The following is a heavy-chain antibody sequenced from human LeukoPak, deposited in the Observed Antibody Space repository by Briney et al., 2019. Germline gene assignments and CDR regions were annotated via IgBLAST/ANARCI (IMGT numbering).Heavy chain of an antibody. CDR3: ARDRGYPKFYYYYYMDV. D-gene: IGHD1-1*01. J-gene: IGHJ6*03. Sequence: ASVKVSCKASGYTFTGYYMHWVRQAPGQGLEWMGWINPNSGGTNYTQKFQGRVTMTRDTSISTAYMELSRLRSDDTAVYYCARDRGYPKFYYYYYMDVWGKGTTVTVSS. CDR1: GYTFTGYY. V-gene: IGHV1-2*02. CDR2: INPNSGGT.